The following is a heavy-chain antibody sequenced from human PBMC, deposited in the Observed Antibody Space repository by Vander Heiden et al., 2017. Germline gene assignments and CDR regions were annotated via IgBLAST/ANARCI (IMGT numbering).Heavy chain of an antibody. D-gene: IGHD4-17*01. V-gene: IGHV3-74*01. CDR3: ARGTDYGGRGRGAFDI. Sequence: AQLVESGRGLVQPGRSLSLPYLAARFPTRNSRRHWVRQAHGGGLVWLPRDGRDTWYADSVRGRFTVSRDNAKNTLYLQINSLRAEDTGVYFCARGTDYGGRGRGAFDIWGQGTRVTVSS. J-gene: IGHJ3*02. CDR2: DGRDT. CDR1: RFPTRNSR.